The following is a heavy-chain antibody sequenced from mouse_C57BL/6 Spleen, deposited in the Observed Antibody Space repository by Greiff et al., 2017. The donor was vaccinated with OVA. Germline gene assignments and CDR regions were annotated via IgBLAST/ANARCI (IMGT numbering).Heavy chain of an antibody. D-gene: IGHD2-4*01. CDR3: ARVANYDYDDY. J-gene: IGHJ2*01. CDR2: ISYDGSN. V-gene: IGHV3-6*01. CDR1: GYSITSGYY. Sequence: VQLQQSGPGLVKPSQSLSLTCSVTGYSITSGYYWNWIRQFPGNKLEWMGYISYDGSNNYNPSLKNRISITRDTSKNQFFLKLNSVTTEDTATYYCARVANYDYDDYWGQGTTLTVSS.